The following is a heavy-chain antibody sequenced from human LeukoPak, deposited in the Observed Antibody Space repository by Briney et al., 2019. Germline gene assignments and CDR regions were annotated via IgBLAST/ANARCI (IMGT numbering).Heavy chain of an antibody. CDR3: ARIMADIYYFDD. CDR1: GYSFTSYW. D-gene: IGHD5-12*01. J-gene: IGHJ4*02. Sequence: GESLKISCQSSGYSFTSYWIGWVRQMPGKGLEWMGNIYPGDSDTRYTPPFQGQVTISADKSISTAYLQWSSLKASDTAIYYCARIMADIYYFDDWGQGTLVTVSS. CDR2: IYPGDSDT. V-gene: IGHV5-51*01.